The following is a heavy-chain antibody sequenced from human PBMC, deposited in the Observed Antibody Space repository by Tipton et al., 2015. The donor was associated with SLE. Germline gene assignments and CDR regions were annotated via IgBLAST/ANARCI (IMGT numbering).Heavy chain of an antibody. D-gene: IGHD6-19*01. CDR1: GFTFSSYG. J-gene: IGHJ4*02. Sequence: SLRLSCAASGFTFSSYGMNWVRQAPGKGLEWVSYISSSGSTIYYADSVKGRFTISRDNAKNSLYLQMNSLRAEDTAVYYCARDPKDSSGWSRPYYFDYWGQGTLATVSS. V-gene: IGHV3-48*03. CDR2: ISSSGSTI. CDR3: ARDPKDSSGWSRPYYFDY.